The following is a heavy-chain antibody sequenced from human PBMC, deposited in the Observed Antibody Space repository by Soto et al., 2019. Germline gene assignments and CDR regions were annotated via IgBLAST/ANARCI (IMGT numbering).Heavy chain of an antibody. CDR2: ISGSGDST. CDR1: GFTFSNYA. V-gene: IGHV3-23*01. CDR3: ARRGPGSYFDY. Sequence: EVQLLDSGGGLVQPGGSLRLSCAASGFTFSNYAMNWVRQAPGKGLEWVSVISGSGDSTYYADSVKGRFTISRDNSKNTLYLQMNGLRAEDTAVYYCARRGPGSYFDYWGQGTLVTVSS. D-gene: IGHD2-15*01. J-gene: IGHJ4*02.